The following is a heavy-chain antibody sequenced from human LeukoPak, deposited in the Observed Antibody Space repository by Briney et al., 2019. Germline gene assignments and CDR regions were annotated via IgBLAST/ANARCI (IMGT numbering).Heavy chain of an antibody. CDR1: GYTFTDSY. J-gene: IGHJ4*02. CDR3: ARDGRLTIFVRGIITEGSPPKN. V-gene: IGHV1-2*02. D-gene: IGHD3-10*01. Sequence: ASVKVSCKASGYTFTDSYMHWVRQAPGQGLEWMGWINPKTGGTNYAQRFQGRVTMTRDTSIRTAYMELNSLRSDDAAVYYCARDGRLTIFVRGIITEGSPPKNWGQGTLVTVSS. CDR2: INPKTGGT.